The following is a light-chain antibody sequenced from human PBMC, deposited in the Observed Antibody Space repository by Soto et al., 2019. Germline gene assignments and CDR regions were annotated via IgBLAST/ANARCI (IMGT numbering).Light chain of an antibody. CDR1: QSLFYSSNNKDY. J-gene: IGKJ1*01. CDR2: WAS. V-gene: IGKV4-1*01. Sequence: IVMTQSPDSLAVSLGERATINCKSSQSLFYSSNNKDYLDWYQQKPGQPPRLLIYWASTRESVVPERFSGSGSGTDFTLTVSSLQAEDVAVYYCQQYFNTPWTFGQGTKVEIK. CDR3: QQYFNTPWT.